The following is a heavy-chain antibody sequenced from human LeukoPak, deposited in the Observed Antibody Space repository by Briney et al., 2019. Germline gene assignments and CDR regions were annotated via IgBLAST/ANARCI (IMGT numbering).Heavy chain of an antibody. CDR2: ISYDGSNK. CDR3: AKSIVPLSDWFDP. CDR1: GFTFSSTG. Sequence: PGGSLRLSCAASGFTFSSTGMHWVRQAPGKGLEWVAVISYDGSNKYYADSVKGRFTISRDNSKNTLYLQMNSLRAEDTAVYYCAKSIVPLSDWFDPWGQGTLVTVSS. D-gene: IGHD2/OR15-2a*01. J-gene: IGHJ5*02. V-gene: IGHV3-30*18.